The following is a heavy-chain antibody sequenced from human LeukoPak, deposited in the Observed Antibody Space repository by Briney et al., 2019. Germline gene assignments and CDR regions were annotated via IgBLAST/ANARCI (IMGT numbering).Heavy chain of an antibody. D-gene: IGHD3-22*01. CDR1: GGTFSSYA. V-gene: IGHV1-69*04. J-gene: IGHJ4*02. CDR2: IIPILGIA. Sequence: ASVKVSCKASGGTFSSYAISWVRQAPGQGLEWMGRIIPILGIANYAQKFQGRVTMTRDTSTSTVYMELSSLRSEDTAVYYCARAPYYYYDSSGVPYYFDYWGQGTLVTVSS. CDR3: ARAPYYYYDSSGVPYYFDY.